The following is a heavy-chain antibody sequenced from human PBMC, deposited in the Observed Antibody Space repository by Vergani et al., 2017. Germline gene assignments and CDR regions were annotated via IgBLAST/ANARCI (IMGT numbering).Heavy chain of an antibody. J-gene: IGHJ6*03. CDR3: ARDFLTRVTTLDYYYMGV. CDR2: ISYDGNKK. V-gene: IGHV3-30*03. D-gene: IGHD1-1*01. CDR1: GFPFSDSG. Sequence: QVQLVESGGGEVQPGRSLRLSCSAAGFPFSDSGVHWVRQAPGTGLEWVSVISYDGNKKNYADSVKGRFTISRDNSKNTLYLEMNALRAEDTAVYYCARDFLTRVTTLDYYYMGVWVKGTTVTVSS.